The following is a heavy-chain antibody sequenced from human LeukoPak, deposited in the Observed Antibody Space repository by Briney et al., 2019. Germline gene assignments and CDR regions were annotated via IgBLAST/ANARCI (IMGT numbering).Heavy chain of an antibody. D-gene: IGHD6-13*01. CDR2: IWYDGSHA. Sequence: GRSLRLSCSASGFTFSTYGISWVRQAPGKGLEWVAVIWYDGSHANYADAVKGRFTISRDNSKNTLYLQMHSPSAEDTAVYYCARDRGYSSRWNFGKDYYMDVWGKGATVTVSS. V-gene: IGHV3-33*01. CDR1: GFTFSTYG. J-gene: IGHJ6*03. CDR3: ARDRGYSSRWNFGKDYYMDV.